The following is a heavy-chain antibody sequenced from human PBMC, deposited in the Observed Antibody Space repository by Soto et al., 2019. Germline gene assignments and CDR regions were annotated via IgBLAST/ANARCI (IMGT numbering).Heavy chain of an antibody. CDR1: GFTFSTYG. J-gene: IGHJ4*02. CDR3: AKDGDYEYFDY. D-gene: IGHD2-21*02. Sequence: GGSLRLSGAASGFTFSTYGMHWVRQAQGKGLEWVAVIWYDGSNKYYADSVNGAVTISRDNSTNTLFLQMNSLKAEDTAVYLCAKDGDYEYFDYWGQGTQVTVSS. CDR2: IWYDGSNK. V-gene: IGHV3-33*02.